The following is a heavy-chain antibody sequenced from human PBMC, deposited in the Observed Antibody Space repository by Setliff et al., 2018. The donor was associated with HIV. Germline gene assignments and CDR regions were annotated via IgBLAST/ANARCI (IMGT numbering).Heavy chain of an antibody. CDR1: GESFSGYY. CDR3: ARGRAYSSGWGLLRNYYMDV. CDR2: INHGGST. J-gene: IGHJ6*03. V-gene: IGHV4-34*01. Sequence: PSETLSLTCAVYGESFSGYYWTWIRQSPGKGLEWIGEINHGGSTNYNPPLKSRVTISVDTSKNQFSLKLHSMTAADTAVYFCARGRAYSSGWGLLRNYYMDVWGKGTTVTVSS. D-gene: IGHD6-19*01.